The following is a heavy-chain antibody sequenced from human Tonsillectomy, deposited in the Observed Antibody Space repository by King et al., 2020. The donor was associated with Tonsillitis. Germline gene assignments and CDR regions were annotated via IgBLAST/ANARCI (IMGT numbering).Heavy chain of an antibody. Sequence: VQLVESGAEVKKPGASVKVSCKASGYTITSYGISWVRQAPGQGLEWMGWISAYNGNTNYAQKLQGRVTMTTDTSTSTAYMELRSLRSDDTAVYYCARRVTIFGVVISERYFDYWGQGTLVTVSS. J-gene: IGHJ4*02. CDR3: ARRVTIFGVVISERYFDY. CDR2: ISAYNGNT. CDR1: GYTITSYG. D-gene: IGHD3-3*01. V-gene: IGHV1-18*04.